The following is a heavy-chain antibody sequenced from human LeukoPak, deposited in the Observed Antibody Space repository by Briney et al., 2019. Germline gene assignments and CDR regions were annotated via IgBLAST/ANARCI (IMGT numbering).Heavy chain of an antibody. Sequence: PGGSLRLSCAASGFTFSSYGMHWVRQAPGKGLEWVAVISYDGSNKYYADSVKGRFTISRDNAKNSLYLQMNSLRAEDTAVYYCARGVAYSSSWYGNFDYWGQGTLVTVSS. J-gene: IGHJ4*02. D-gene: IGHD6-13*01. CDR1: GFTFSSYG. V-gene: IGHV3-30*03. CDR3: ARGVAYSSSWYGNFDY. CDR2: ISYDGSNK.